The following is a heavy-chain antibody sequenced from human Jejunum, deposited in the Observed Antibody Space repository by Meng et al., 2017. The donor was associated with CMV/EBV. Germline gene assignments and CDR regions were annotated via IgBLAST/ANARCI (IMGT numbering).Heavy chain of an antibody. D-gene: IGHD6-13*01. CDR2: IYYRSKWYS. Sequence: HQSGTGLVKPSQTLYLNCAISGYSVSSNTVAWNWIRLSPSRGLEWLGRIYYRSKWYSEYTVSVRSRISITPDTSKNQFSLQLTSVTPDDTYVYYCARGEDSSLDYWGQGTLVTVSS. V-gene: IGHV6-1*01. CDR3: ARGEDSSLDY. CDR1: GYSVSSNTVA. J-gene: IGHJ4*02.